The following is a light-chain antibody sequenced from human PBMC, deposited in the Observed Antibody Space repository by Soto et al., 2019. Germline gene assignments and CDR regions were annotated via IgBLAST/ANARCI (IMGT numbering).Light chain of an antibody. V-gene: IGKV3-11*01. Sequence: EIVMTQSPATRSVSPVEIATLSFRASQSVSSNLAWYQQKPGQAPSLLIYGASSRATGIPDRFSGSGSGTDFTLVISSLETVDFAVYYCQQRSNWTTFGQGTRLEIK. CDR1: QSVSSN. J-gene: IGKJ5*01. CDR2: GAS. CDR3: QQRSNWTT.